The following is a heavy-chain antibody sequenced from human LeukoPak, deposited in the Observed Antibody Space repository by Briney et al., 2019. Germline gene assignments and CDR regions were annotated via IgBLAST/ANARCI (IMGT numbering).Heavy chain of an antibody. CDR3: AAQGVFSHGGY. Sequence: GGSLRLSCAVSGFTVSNNYMSWVRQAPGKGLEWVPVIYTGGSTYYTDSVKGRFTISRDNSKNTLYLQMNSLRAEDTAVYYCAAQGVFSHGGYWGQGTLLTVSS. CDR1: GFTVSNNY. D-gene: IGHD3-16*01. J-gene: IGHJ4*02. V-gene: IGHV3-53*01. CDR2: IYTGGST.